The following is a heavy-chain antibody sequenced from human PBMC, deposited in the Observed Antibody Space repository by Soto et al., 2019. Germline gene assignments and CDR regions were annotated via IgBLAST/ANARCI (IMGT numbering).Heavy chain of an antibody. CDR1: GFTFSSSW. D-gene: IGHD6-19*01. CDR3: ARGPTGWYGYDY. CDR2: INSDESRT. J-gene: IGHJ4*02. Sequence: EVQLVESGGGLVQPGGSLTLSCAASGFTFSSSWMHWVRQAPGKGLVWVSHINSDESRTNYADSVKGRFTISRDNAKNTLYLQMNRLSAEDTALYYCARGPTGWYGYDYWGQGTLVTVSS. V-gene: IGHV3-74*01.